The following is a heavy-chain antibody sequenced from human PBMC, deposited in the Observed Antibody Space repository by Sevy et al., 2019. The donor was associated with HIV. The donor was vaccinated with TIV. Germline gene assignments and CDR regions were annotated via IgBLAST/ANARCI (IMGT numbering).Heavy chain of an antibody. D-gene: IGHD3-22*01. V-gene: IGHV1-69*13. CDR3: ASTDYYDSDGYYLYAFDI. J-gene: IGHJ3*02. Sequence: ASVKVSCKDFGGTFSSYAISWVRQAPGQGLEWMGGIIPISATANYAQKSQCRVTITADESTSTAYMEMSGLRSEDTAVYYCASTDYYDSDGYYLYAFDIWGQGTVVTVSS. CDR1: GGTFSSYA. CDR2: IIPISATA.